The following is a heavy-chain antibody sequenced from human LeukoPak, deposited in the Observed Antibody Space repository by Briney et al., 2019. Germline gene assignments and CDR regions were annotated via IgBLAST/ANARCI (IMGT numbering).Heavy chain of an antibody. J-gene: IGHJ6*03. V-gene: IGHV1-69*05. Sequence: ASVKVSCKASGGTFSSYAISWVRQAPGQGLEWMGAIIPIFGTANYAQKFQGRVTITTDESTSTAYMELSSLRSEDTAVYYCARNLGSSGAYYYYYMDVWGKGTTVTVSS. CDR3: ARNLGSSGAYYYYYMDV. CDR1: GGTFSSYA. CDR2: IIPIFGTA. D-gene: IGHD6-6*01.